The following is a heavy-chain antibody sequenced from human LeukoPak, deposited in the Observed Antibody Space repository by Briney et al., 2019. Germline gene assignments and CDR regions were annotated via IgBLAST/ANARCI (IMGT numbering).Heavy chain of an antibody. Sequence: SETLSLTCTVSGGSISTHYWSWIRQSAGKGLEWIGRIYISGSTDYNPSLKSRVTMSVDTSENQFSLKLSPVTAADTAVYYCARGGQHLWPAYFDYWGQGTLVTVSS. J-gene: IGHJ4*02. D-gene: IGHD5-18*01. CDR2: IYISGST. CDR1: GGSISTHY. V-gene: IGHV4-4*07. CDR3: ARGGQHLWPAYFDY.